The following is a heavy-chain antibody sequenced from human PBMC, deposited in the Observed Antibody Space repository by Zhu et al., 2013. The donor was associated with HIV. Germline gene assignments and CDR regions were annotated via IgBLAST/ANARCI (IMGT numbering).Heavy chain of an antibody. J-gene: IGHJ4*02. CDR1: ADTFSDSV. D-gene: IGHD5-18*01. CDR3: ASGRGYSHFVGY. CDR2: IIPIFGTA. Sequence: QVQLVQSGAEVKQPGSSVKVSCKASADTFSDSVISWVRQAPGQGLEFMGGIIPIFGTANYAQKFQGRVTITADESTSTAYMELSSLRSEDTAVYYCASGRGYSHFVGYWGQGTLVTVSS. V-gene: IGHV1-69*01.